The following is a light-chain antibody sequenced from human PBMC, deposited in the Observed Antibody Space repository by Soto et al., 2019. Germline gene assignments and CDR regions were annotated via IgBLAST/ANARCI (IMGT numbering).Light chain of an antibody. CDR2: WAS. CDR3: QQYYSTPVT. J-gene: IGKJ4*01. Sequence: DIVMTQSPGSLAVSLGERATINCKSSQRVFHSPHNKDFIGWYQQKPGQPPKLLIYWASTRKSGVPDRFSGSGSGTDFTLTITCPQAEDVAVYYCQQYYSTPVTLGAGTKVEIK. V-gene: IGKV4-1*01. CDR1: QRVFHSPHNKDF.